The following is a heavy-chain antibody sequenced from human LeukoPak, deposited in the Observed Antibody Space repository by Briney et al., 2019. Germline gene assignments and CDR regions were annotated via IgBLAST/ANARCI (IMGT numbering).Heavy chain of an antibody. J-gene: IGHJ4*02. CDR2: ISYDGSNK. CDR1: GFTFSSYG. Sequence: GGSLRLSCAASGFTFSSYGMHWVRQAPGKGLEWVAVISYDGSNKYYADSVKGRFTISRDNSKNTLYLQMNSLRAEDTAVYYCAKDRGIVATIHFDYWGQGTLVTVSS. D-gene: IGHD5-12*01. V-gene: IGHV3-30*18. CDR3: AKDRGIVATIHFDY.